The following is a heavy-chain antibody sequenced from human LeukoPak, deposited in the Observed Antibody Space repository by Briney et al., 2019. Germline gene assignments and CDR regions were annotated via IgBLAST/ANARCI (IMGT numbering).Heavy chain of an antibody. CDR2: IYTGTTT. CDR3: VRVASRAFDY. CDR1: RFTFSSNY. V-gene: IGHV3-66*01. J-gene: IGHJ4*02. Sequence: PGGSLRLSCAASRFTFSSNYMSWVRQAPGKGLEWVSIIYTGTTTYYSDSVKGRFTISRDNSKNTLYLQMSSLRAEDTAVYYCVRVASRAFDYWGQGTLVTVSS.